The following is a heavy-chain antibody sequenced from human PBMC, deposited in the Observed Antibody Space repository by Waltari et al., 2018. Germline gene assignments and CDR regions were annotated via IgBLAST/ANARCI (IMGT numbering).Heavy chain of an antibody. D-gene: IGHD3-16*01. CDR2: IIPSVCTA. Sequence: QVQLVQSGAEVKKPGSSVKVSCKASGGTFSSYAISWVRQAPGQGLEWMGGIIPSVCTANYAQKFQGRVTITADESTSTAYMELSSLRSEDTAVYYCARYLGGTGYGSIFDLWGRGTLVTVSS. CDR3: ARYLGGTGYGSIFDL. CDR1: GGTFSSYA. V-gene: IGHV1-69*01. J-gene: IGHJ2*01.